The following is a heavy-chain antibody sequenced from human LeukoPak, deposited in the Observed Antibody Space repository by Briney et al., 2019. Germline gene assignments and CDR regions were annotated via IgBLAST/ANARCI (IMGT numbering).Heavy chain of an antibody. CDR1: GYTFTGYY. V-gene: IGHV1-2*02. J-gene: IGHJ4*02. Sequence: GASVKVSCKASGYTFTGYYMHWVRQAPGQGLEWMGWINPNSGGTNYAQKFQGRVTMTRDTSISTAYMELSRLRSDDTAVYYCARAGHYYYDRGMVDYWGQGTLVTVSS. D-gene: IGHD3-22*01. CDR2: INPNSGGT. CDR3: ARAGHYYYDRGMVDY.